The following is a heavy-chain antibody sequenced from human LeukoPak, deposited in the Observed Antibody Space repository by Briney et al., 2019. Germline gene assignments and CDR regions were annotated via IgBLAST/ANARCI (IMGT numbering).Heavy chain of an antibody. Sequence: SETLSLTCTVSGYSISSGYFWGWIRQSPGKGLEWIGSFYHGENTYYNPSLKSRVTISVDTSKNHFSLKLNSVTAADTAVYYCARHNHDFWSGYYYWGQGTLVTVSS. CDR1: GYSISSGYF. CDR3: ARHNHDFWSGYYY. V-gene: IGHV4-38-2*02. CDR2: FYHGENT. D-gene: IGHD3-3*01. J-gene: IGHJ4*02.